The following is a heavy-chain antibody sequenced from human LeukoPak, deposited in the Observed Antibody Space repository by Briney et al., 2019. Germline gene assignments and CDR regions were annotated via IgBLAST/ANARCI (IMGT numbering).Heavy chain of an antibody. J-gene: IGHJ3*01. CDR1: GFTFNKYA. Sequence: PGGSLRLSCAASGFTFNKYAMNWVRQPPGKGLEWVSSIAGTGGSTYYADSVKGRFTLSRDNSENTLYLQLNSLRAEDSGIHYCAKAFRIVGIGNPDDAFDVWGQGTVVTVS. V-gene: IGHV3-23*01. CDR2: IAGTGGST. CDR3: AKAFRIVGIGNPDDAFDV. D-gene: IGHD1-26*01.